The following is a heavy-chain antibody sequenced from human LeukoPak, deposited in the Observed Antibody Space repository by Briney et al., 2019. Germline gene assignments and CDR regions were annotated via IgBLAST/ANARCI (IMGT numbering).Heavy chain of an antibody. CDR1: GGSISSYY. V-gene: IGHV4-59*01. D-gene: IGHD3-9*01. J-gene: IGHJ3*02. Sequence: SETLSLTCTVSGGSISSYYWSWIRQPPGKGLEWIGYIYYSGSTNYNPSLKSRVTISVDTSKNQFSLKLSSVTAADTAVYYCARTIRYPGAFDIWGQGTMVTVSS. CDR2: IYYSGST. CDR3: ARTIRYPGAFDI.